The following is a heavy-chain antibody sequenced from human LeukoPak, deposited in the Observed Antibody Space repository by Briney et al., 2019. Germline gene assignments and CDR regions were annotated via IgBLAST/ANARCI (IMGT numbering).Heavy chain of an antibody. CDR2: ISSSGSTI. CDR1: GFTFSSYE. CDR3: AREAVAGTMHYYMDV. V-gene: IGHV3-48*03. J-gene: IGHJ6*03. D-gene: IGHD6-19*01. Sequence: GGSLRLSCAASGFTFSSYEMNWVRQAPGKGLEWVSYISSSGSTIYYADSVKGRFTISRDNAKNSLYLQMNSLRAEDTAVYYCAREAVAGTMHYYMDVWGKGTTVTVSS.